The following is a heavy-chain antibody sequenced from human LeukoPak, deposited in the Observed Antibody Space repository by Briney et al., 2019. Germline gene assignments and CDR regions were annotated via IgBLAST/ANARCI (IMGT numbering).Heavy chain of an antibody. Sequence: SETLSLTCAVSGVSISSSNWWSWVRQPPGKGLEWIGEIYHSGSTNYNPSLKSRVTISVDKSKNQFSLKLSSVTAADTAVYYCARWGRYSSSWYSLDYWGQGTLVTVSS. J-gene: IGHJ4*02. CDR3: ARWGRYSSSWYSLDY. CDR2: IYHSGST. D-gene: IGHD6-13*01. CDR1: GVSISSSNW. V-gene: IGHV4-4*02.